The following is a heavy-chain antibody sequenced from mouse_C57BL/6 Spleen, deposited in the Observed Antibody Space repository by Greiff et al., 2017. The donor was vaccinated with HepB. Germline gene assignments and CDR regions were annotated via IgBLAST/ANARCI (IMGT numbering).Heavy chain of an antibody. D-gene: IGHD1-1*01. Sequence: QVQLQQPGAELVMPGASVKLSCKASGYTFTSYWMHWVKQRPGQGLEWIGEIDPSDSYTNYNQKFKGKSTLTVDKSSSTAYMPLSSLTSEDSAVYYGARHYYGSSDGLAYWGQGTLVTVSA. CDR1: GYTFTSYW. CDR3: ARHYYGSSDGLAY. V-gene: IGHV1-69*01. J-gene: IGHJ3*01. CDR2: IDPSDSYT.